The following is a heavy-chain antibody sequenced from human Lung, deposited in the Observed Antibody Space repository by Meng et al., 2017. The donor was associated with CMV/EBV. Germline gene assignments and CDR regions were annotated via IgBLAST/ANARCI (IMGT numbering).Heavy chain of an antibody. D-gene: IGHD5/OR15-5a*01. CDR1: GFTFSSYA. V-gene: IGHV3-30-3*01. Sequence: GESLKISCAASGFTFSSYAMHWVRQAPGKGLEWVAIMSYDGSSKLYAGSVKGRFTISRDNSRNTLYLQMNSLRRDDTAVYYCVREGDSVDLGDLDYWVQGTXVTVAS. CDR2: MSYDGSSK. J-gene: IGHJ4*02. CDR3: VREGDSVDLGDLDY.